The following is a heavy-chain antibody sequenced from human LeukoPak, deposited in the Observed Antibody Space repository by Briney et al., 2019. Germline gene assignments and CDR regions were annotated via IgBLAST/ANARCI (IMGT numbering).Heavy chain of an antibody. Sequence: SETLSLTCTVPGGSISSSSLYWDWIRQPPGKGLEWGTFYDSGSTYYNPSLKSRVTISVDTSKNQFSLKLSSVTAADTALYYCARNASSLGAGAFDIWGQGTMVTVSS. J-gene: IGHJ3*02. D-gene: IGHD2-2*01. CDR2: FYDSGST. CDR1: GGSISSSSLY. CDR3: ARNASSLGAGAFDI. V-gene: IGHV4-39*01.